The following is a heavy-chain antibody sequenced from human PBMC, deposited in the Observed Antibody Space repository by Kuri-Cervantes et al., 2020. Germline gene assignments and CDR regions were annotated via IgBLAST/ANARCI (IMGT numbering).Heavy chain of an antibody. CDR3: TRSPSRYFDY. Sequence: GESLKISCAASGFTFSNAWMSWVRQAPGKGLEWVGRIKSKTDGGTTDYAAPVKGRFTISRDDSKSIAYLQMNSLKTEDTAVYYCTRSPSRYFDYWGQGTLVTVSS. CDR1: GFTFSNAW. CDR2: IKSKTDGGTT. J-gene: IGHJ4*02. V-gene: IGHV3-15*01.